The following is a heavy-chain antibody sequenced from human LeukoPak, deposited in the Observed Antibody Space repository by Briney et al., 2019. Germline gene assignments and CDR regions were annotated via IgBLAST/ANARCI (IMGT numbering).Heavy chain of an antibody. Sequence: SETLSLTCAVYGGSFSAYYWSWIRQPPGKGLEWIGEINHSGTTNNNPTLKSRVTISVDTSKNQVSLNLSSVTAADTAVYYCARGQGTVTTHWGQGTLVTVSS. CDR3: ARGQGTVTTH. J-gene: IGHJ4*02. V-gene: IGHV4-34*01. CDR1: GGSFSAYY. CDR2: INHSGTT. D-gene: IGHD4-11*01.